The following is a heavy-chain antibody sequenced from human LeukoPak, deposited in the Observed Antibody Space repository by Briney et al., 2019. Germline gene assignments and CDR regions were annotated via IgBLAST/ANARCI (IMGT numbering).Heavy chain of an antibody. Sequence: PSETLSLTCTVSGVSISSSSYYWGWIRQPPGKGLEWIGSIYYSGSTYYNPSLKSRVTISVDTSKNPFSLKLSSVTAADTAVYHCARESYGYCSSTSCQNWFDPWGQGTLVTVSS. CDR2: IYYSGST. J-gene: IGHJ5*02. D-gene: IGHD2-2*01. CDR1: GVSISSSSYY. CDR3: ARESYGYCSSTSCQNWFDP. V-gene: IGHV4-39*07.